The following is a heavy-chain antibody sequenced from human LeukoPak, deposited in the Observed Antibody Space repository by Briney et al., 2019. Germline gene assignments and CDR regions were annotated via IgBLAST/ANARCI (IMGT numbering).Heavy chain of an antibody. CDR2: ISGSGGST. J-gene: IGHJ4*02. D-gene: IGHD6-19*01. Sequence: GGSLRLSCAASGFTFSSYAMSWVRQAPGKGLEWVSAISGSGGSTYYADSVKGRFTISRDNSKNTLYLQMNSLRAEDTAVYYCAKSGQVGQWLDARYFDYWGQGTLVTVSS. V-gene: IGHV3-23*01. CDR1: GFTFSSYA. CDR3: AKSGQVGQWLDARYFDY.